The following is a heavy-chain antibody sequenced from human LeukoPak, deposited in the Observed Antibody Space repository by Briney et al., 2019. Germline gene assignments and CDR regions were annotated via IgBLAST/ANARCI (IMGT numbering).Heavy chain of an antibody. D-gene: IGHD6-13*01. Sequence: ASVKVSCKASGYTFTSYAMNWVRQAPGQGLEWMGWINTNTGNPTYAQGFTGRFVFSLDTSVSTAYLQISSLKAEDTAVYYCARSHSSSWYSYYYYYYMDVWGKGTTVTVSS. J-gene: IGHJ6*03. V-gene: IGHV7-4-1*02. CDR2: INTNTGNP. CDR3: ARSHSSSWYSYYYYYYMDV. CDR1: GYTFTSYA.